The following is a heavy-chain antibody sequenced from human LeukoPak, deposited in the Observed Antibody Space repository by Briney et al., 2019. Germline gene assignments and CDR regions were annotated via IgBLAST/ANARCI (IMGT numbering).Heavy chain of an antibody. V-gene: IGHV3-7*03. Sequence: GGSLRLSCAASGFTFGSYWMSWVRQAPGKGLEWVANIKQDGSEKYYVDSVKGRFTISRDNAENSLSLQMNSLRAEDTAVYYCAKDYDFWSGYWADAFDIWGQGTMVTVSS. J-gene: IGHJ3*02. CDR2: IKQDGSEK. D-gene: IGHD3-3*01. CDR3: AKDYDFWSGYWADAFDI. CDR1: GFTFGSYW.